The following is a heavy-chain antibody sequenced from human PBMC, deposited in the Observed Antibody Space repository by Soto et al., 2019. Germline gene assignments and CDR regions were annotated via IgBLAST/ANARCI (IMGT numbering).Heavy chain of an antibody. CDR3: AADGQRGRPAFDI. V-gene: IGHV1-58*02. Sequence: VASVKVSCKASGFTFTSSAMQWVRQARGQRLEWIGWIVVGSGNTNYAQKFQERVTITRDMSTSTAYMELSSLRSEDTAVYYCAADGQRGRPAFDIWGQGTMVTVSS. CDR2: IVVGSGNT. D-gene: IGHD5-12*01. CDR1: GFTFTSSA. J-gene: IGHJ3*02.